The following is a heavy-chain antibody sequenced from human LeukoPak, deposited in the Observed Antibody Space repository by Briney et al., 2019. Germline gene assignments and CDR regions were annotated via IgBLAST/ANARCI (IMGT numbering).Heavy chain of an antibody. CDR1: GFTFSSYS. J-gene: IGHJ4*02. CDR2: ISSSSSYI. Sequence: GGSLRLSCAASGFTFSSYSMNWVRQAPGKGLEWVSSISSSSSYIYYADSVKGRFTITRDNAQNSLYLQMDSLRAEDTAVYYCARDSYGDFDYWGQGTLVTVSS. CDR3: ARDSYGDFDY. D-gene: IGHD4-17*01. V-gene: IGHV3-21*01.